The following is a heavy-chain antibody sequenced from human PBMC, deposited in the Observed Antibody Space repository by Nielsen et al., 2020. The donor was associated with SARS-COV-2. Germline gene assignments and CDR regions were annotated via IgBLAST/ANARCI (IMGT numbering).Heavy chain of an antibody. V-gene: IGHV3-30-3*01. CDR2: ISYDGSNK. D-gene: IGHD5-12*01. Sequence: GESLKISCAASGFTFSSYAMHWVRQAPGKGLEWVAVISYDGSNKYYADSVKGRFTISRDNSKNTLYLQMNSLRAEDTAVYYCARVLSLVATIFGSFDYWGQGTLVTVSS. CDR1: GFTFSSYA. CDR3: ARVLSLVATIFGSFDY. J-gene: IGHJ4*02.